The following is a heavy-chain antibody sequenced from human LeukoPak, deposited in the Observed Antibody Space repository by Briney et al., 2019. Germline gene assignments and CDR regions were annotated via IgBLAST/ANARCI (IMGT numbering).Heavy chain of an antibody. J-gene: IGHJ6*02. CDR2: ISSSSSYI. CDR3: ARTLAAAGYYYYYGMDV. Sequence: PGGSLRLSCAASGFTFSSYSMNWVRQAPGRELEWVSSISSSSSYIYYADSVKGRFTISRDNAKNSLYLQMNSLRAEDTAVYYCARTLAAAGYYYYYGMDVWPRDHGHRLL. D-gene: IGHD6-13*01. V-gene: IGHV3-21*01. CDR1: GFTFSSYS.